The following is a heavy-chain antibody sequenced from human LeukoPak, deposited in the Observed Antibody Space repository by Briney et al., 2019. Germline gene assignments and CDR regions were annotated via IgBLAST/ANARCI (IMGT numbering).Heavy chain of an antibody. CDR2: ISGSGGRP. D-gene: IGHD5-18*01. J-gene: IGHJ4*02. Sequence: PGGSLRLSCATSGFIFTAYPMAWVRQAPGKGLEWVSSISGSGGRPDYAESVRGRFTISSDSSSNTLYLQMDSLRGDDTAVYYCAKVNNHGYNDYWGQGTLVTVSS. V-gene: IGHV3-23*01. CDR1: GFIFTAYP. CDR3: AKVNNHGYNDY.